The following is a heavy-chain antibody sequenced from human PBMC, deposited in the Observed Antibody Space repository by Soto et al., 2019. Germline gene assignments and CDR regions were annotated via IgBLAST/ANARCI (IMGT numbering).Heavy chain of an antibody. CDR1: GSTVSTYY. V-gene: IGHV3-66*01. Sequence: EVQLVESGGGLVQPGGSLRLSCAASGSTVSTYYMNWVRQAPGEGLEWVSVVYSGGTTYYADSVRGRFTISRDNSKSTLFLQMNSLRAEDTAVYYCARGRSASSDFDSWGQGTLVTVSS. J-gene: IGHJ4*02. D-gene: IGHD3-10*01. CDR2: VYSGGTT. CDR3: ARGRSASSDFDS.